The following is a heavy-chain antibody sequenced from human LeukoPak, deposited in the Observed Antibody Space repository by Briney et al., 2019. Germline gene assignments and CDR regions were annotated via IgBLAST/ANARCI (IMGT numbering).Heavy chain of an antibody. Sequence: GESLKISCKASGYSFTTYWIGWVRQMPGKGLEWMGIIYPADSDTRYSPSFQGQVTISADKSINTAYLQWSSLKASDTAMYYCASAAPDAFDIWGQGTMVTVSS. J-gene: IGHJ3*02. CDR3: ASAAPDAFDI. D-gene: IGHD6-25*01. V-gene: IGHV5-51*01. CDR1: GYSFTTYW. CDR2: IYPADSDT.